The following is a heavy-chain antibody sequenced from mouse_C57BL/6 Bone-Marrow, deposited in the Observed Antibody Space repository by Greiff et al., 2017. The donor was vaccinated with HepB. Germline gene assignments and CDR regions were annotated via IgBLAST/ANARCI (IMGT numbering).Heavy chain of an antibody. CDR3: RRDLAYYFDY. J-gene: IGHJ2*01. CDR1: GFTFSSYA. Sequence: EVKLMESGEGLVKPGGSLKLSCAASGFTFSSYAMSWVRQTPEKRLEWVAYISSGGDYIYYADTVKGRFTISRDNARNTLYLQLSSLKSEDSAMYYCRRDLAYYFDYWGKGTTLTVSS. CDR2: ISSGGDYI. V-gene: IGHV5-9-1*02.